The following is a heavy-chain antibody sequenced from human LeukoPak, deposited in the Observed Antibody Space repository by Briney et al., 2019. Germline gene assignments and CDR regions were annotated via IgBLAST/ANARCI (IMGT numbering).Heavy chain of an antibody. V-gene: IGHV1-2*02. CDR3: ASNPRRIAAAVPFDY. CDR1: GYTFTSYY. CDR2: TNPNSGGT. D-gene: IGHD6-13*01. Sequence: GASVKVSCKASGYTFTSYYMHWVRQAPGQGLEWMGWTNPNSGGTNYAQKFRGRVTMTRDTSISTAYMELSRLRSDDTAVYYCASNPRRIAAAVPFDYWGQGTLVTVSS. J-gene: IGHJ4*02.